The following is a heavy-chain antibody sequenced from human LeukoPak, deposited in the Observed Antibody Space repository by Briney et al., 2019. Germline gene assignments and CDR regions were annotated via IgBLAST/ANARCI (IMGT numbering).Heavy chain of an antibody. CDR3: ASGEPYYGDYVRTNTKIGNEYYFDY. D-gene: IGHD4-17*01. CDR2: IIPIFGTA. CDR1: GGTFSSYA. J-gene: IGHJ4*02. V-gene: IGHV1-69*13. Sequence: SVKVSCKASGGTFSSYAISWVRQAPGQGLEWMGGIIPIFGTANYAQKFQGRVTITADESTSTAYMELSSLRSEDTAVYYCASGEPYYGDYVRTNTKIGNEYYFDYWGQGTLVTVSS.